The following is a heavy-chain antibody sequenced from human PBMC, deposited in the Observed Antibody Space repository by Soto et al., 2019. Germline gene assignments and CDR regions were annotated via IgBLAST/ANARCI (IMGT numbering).Heavy chain of an antibody. CDR1: GYTFIYFW. Sequence: GESLKVSCQASGYTFIYFWVAWVRQVPGKGLEWMGVIYPGASDIRYSPSFEGHVTISADKSTNTAYLQWSSLEAADTAIYYRARQGDWRASDYAAFDFWGPGTLVTVSS. CDR3: ARQGDWRASDYAAFDF. J-gene: IGHJ4*02. V-gene: IGHV5-51*01. D-gene: IGHD3-16*01. CDR2: IYPGASDI.